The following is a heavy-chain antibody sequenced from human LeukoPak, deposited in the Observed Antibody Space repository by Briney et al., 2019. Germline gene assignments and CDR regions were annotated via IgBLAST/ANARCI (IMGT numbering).Heavy chain of an antibody. CDR1: GGSFSGYY. D-gene: IGHD4-11*01. CDR2: INHSGST. CDR3: ASYDYSNYLTFDY. J-gene: IGHJ4*02. V-gene: IGHV4-34*01. Sequence: SETLSLTCAVSGGSFSGYYWSWIRQPPGKGLEWIGEINHSGSTNYNPSLKSRVTISVDTSKNQFSLKLSSVTAADTAVYYCASYDYSNYLTFDYWGQGTLVTVSS.